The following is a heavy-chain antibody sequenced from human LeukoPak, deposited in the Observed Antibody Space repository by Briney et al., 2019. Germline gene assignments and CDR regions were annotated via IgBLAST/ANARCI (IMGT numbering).Heavy chain of an antibody. CDR1: GFTFSDYY. CDR3: ARVRAVAGTSEYY. D-gene: IGHD6-19*01. J-gene: IGHJ4*02. V-gene: IGHV3-11*05. CDR2: ISSSSSHI. Sequence: KPGGSLTLSCAASGFTFSDYYMTWIRQAPGKGLEWVSYISSSSSHINYADSVKGRFTISRDNAENSLYLQMNSLRAEDTAVFYCARVRAVAGTSEYYWGRGTLVTVSS.